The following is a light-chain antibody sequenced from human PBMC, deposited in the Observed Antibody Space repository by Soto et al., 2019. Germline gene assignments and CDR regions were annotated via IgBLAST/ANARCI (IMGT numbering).Light chain of an antibody. CDR2: TNN. CDR3: AAWDDSLSGYV. V-gene: IGLV1-44*01. Sequence: SVLTQPPSASGTPGQRVTISCSGSSSNIGSNTVNWYQQLPGTAPKLLIYTNNQRPSGVPDRFSGPKSGTSASLAISGLQSEDEADYYCAAWDDSLSGYVFGTGTKVTAL. J-gene: IGLJ1*01. CDR1: SSNIGSNT.